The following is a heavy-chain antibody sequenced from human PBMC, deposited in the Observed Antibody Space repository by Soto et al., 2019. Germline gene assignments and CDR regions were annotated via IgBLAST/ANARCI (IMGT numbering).Heavy chain of an antibody. D-gene: IGHD3-16*01. V-gene: IGHV2-5*02. CDR1: GFSLSTHGVG. CDR2: IYWDNDK. J-gene: IGHJ3*01. CDR3: THLVLTYGGGNGDDAFDV. Sequence: QITLKESGPTLVEPTQTLTLTCTFSGFSLSTHGVGVGWIRQPPGKALEWLAVIYWDNDKRYSPSLKTTLTITKDTTNKQVVLLMTNIDPVDPATYSCTHLVLTYGGGNGDDAFDVRSQGTMLAVSS.